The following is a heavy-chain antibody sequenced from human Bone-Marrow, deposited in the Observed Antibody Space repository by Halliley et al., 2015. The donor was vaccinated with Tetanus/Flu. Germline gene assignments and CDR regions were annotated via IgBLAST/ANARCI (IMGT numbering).Heavy chain of an antibody. J-gene: IGHJ3*02. D-gene: IGHD6-19*01. V-gene: IGHV3-21*01. Sequence: SSVIRTSTYIYYADSVKGRFTISRGNAKNSLCLQMNGLRAEDTAIYYCARDYLGSGWTLEGLDIWGQGTMVTVSS. CDR3: ARDYLGSGWTLEGLDI. CDR2: VIRTSTYI.